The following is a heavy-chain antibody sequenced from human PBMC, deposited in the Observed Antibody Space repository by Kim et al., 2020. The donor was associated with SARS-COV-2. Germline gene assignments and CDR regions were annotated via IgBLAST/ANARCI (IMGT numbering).Heavy chain of an antibody. V-gene: IGHV5-51*01. Sequence: GESLKISCKGSGYSFSSYWIGWVRQMPRKGLEWMGIVYPDDSDIRYSPTFQGQVTISADKSTNTAYLQWSSLKASDTAMYYCARAPVTYCGADCYSQTRLDVWGQGTMVTVSS. CDR2: VYPDDSDI. J-gene: IGHJ3*01. CDR1: GYSFSSYW. D-gene: IGHD2-21*02. CDR3: ARAPVTYCGADCYSQTRLDV.